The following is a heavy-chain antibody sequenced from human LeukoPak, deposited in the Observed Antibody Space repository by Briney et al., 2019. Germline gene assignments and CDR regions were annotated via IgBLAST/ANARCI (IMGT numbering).Heavy chain of an antibody. CDR3: ARDGGAGGRREPSFDY. Sequence: ASVKVSCKASGYTFTSDGISWVRQAPGHGLEWMGWISAYNGNTNYAQKLQGRVTMTTDTSTSTAYMELRSLRSDDTAVYYCARDGGAGGRREPSFDYWGQGTLVTVSS. J-gene: IGHJ4*02. V-gene: IGHV1-18*01. CDR2: ISAYNGNT. CDR1: GYTFTSDG. D-gene: IGHD4-23*01.